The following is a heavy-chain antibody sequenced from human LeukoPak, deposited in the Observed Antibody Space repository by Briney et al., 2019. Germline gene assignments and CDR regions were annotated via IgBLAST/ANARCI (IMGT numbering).Heavy chain of an antibody. CDR1: GFTFDDYA. CDR2: INWNSGSV. V-gene: IGHV3-9*01. Sequence: GGSLRLSCAASGFTFDDYAMHWVRHAPGKGLEGVSSINWNSGSVDYADSVKGRFTISRDNAKNSLYLQMNSLRAEDAALYYCAKAMYCSSTSCADGADYWGQGTLVTVSS. J-gene: IGHJ4*02. D-gene: IGHD2-2*01. CDR3: AKAMYCSSTSCADGADY.